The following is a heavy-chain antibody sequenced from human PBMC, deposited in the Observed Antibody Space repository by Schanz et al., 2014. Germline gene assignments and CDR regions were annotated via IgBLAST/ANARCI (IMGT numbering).Heavy chain of an antibody. V-gene: IGHV3-30*04. J-gene: IGHJ3*02. CDR1: GFTFRGHA. CDR2: TSTDGTKT. Sequence: QVQLVESGGGVVQPGTSLRLSCAASGFTFRGHAMHWVRQAPGQGLEKVAVTSTDGTKTYYAASVRGRFTISRDNSKNTLYLQMHNLRAEDTAVYHCAKAIVAAPYGVFDIGGQGTMVTVSS. CDR3: AKAIVAAPYGVFDI. D-gene: IGHD2-15*01.